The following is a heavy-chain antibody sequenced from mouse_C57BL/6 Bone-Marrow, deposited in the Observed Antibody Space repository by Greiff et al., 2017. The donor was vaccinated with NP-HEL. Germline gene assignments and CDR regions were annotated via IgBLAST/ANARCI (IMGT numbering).Heavy chain of an antibody. J-gene: IGHJ1*03. CDR1: GYTFTSYW. V-gene: IGHV1-53*01. CDR2: INPSNGGT. Sequence: QVQLQQPGTELVKPGASVKLSCKASGYTFTSYWMHWVKQRPGQGLEWIGNINPSNGGTNYNEKFKSKATLTVDKSSSTAYMQLSSLPSEDSAGFYSARPGSSHWYIDVWGTEATGTVSS. D-gene: IGHD1-1*01. CDR3: ARPGSSHWYIDV.